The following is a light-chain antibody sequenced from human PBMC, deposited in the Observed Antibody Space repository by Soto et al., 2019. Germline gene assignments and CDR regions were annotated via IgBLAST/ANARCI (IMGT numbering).Light chain of an antibody. J-gene: IGLJ3*02. CDR1: SGHSSYA. CDR3: QTWGTGTWV. Sequence: QAVVTQSPSASASLGASVKLTCTLSSGHSSYAIAWHQQQPEKGPRYLMKLNSDGSHSKGDGIPDRFSGSSSGAERYLTSSSLQSEDEADYYCQTWGTGTWVFGGGTKLTVL. CDR2: LNSDGSH. V-gene: IGLV4-69*01.